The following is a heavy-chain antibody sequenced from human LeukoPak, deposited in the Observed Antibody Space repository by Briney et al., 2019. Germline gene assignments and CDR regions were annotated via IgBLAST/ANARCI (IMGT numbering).Heavy chain of an antibody. CDR3: ERGWTGPDY. CDR2: VSSSGGYT. J-gene: IGHJ4*02. V-gene: IGHV3-21*01. D-gene: IGHD3-10*01. CDR1: GFIFSHYG. Sequence: GGSLRLSCAASGFIFSHYGMSWVRQAPGEGLEWVSSVSSSGGYTYYADSVKGRFTISRDNAKNSLCLQMNSLRAEDTAVYYCERGWTGPDYWGQGTLVTVSS.